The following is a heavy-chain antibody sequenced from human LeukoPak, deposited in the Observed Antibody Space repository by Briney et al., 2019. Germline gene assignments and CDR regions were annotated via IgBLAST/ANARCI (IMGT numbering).Heavy chain of an antibody. CDR3: ARRGLTGYRAYYFDY. V-gene: IGHV4-34*01. J-gene: IGHJ4*02. CDR1: GGSFSGYY. Sequence: SETLSLTCAVYGGSFSGYYWSWIRQPPGKGLEWIGEINHSGSTNYNPSLKSRVTISVDTSKNQFSLKLSSVTAADTAVYYCARRGLTGYRAYYFDYWGQGTLVTVSS. CDR2: INHSGST. D-gene: IGHD3-9*01.